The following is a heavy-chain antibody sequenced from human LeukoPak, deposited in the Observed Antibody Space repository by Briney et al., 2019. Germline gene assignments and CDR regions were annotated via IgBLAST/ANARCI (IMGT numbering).Heavy chain of an antibody. D-gene: IGHD3-22*01. CDR2: IIPIFGTA. Sequence: SVKVSCKASGGTFSSYAISWVRQAPGQGLEWMGGIIPIFGTANYAQKLQGRVTMTTDTSTSTAYMELRSLRSDDTAVYYCAREMHYYDSSGPWRGYYFDYWGQGTLVTVSS. J-gene: IGHJ4*02. CDR3: AREMHYYDSSGPWRGYYFDY. V-gene: IGHV1-69*05. CDR1: GGTFSSYA.